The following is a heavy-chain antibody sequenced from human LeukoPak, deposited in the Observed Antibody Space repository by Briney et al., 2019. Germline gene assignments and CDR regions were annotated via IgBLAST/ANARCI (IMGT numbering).Heavy chain of an antibody. CDR3: SGAFLAY. V-gene: IGHV3-15*01. Sequence: GGSLTLSCAASGLTFTDAWMSWARQAPGKGLEWVAHIHSKTDGGTTHYADPVIGRFTLSRDDSKNTVYLQMNSLKTEDTAVYYCSGAFLAYWGQGTLVTVSS. CDR2: IHSKTDGGTT. J-gene: IGHJ4*02. CDR1: GLTFTDAW.